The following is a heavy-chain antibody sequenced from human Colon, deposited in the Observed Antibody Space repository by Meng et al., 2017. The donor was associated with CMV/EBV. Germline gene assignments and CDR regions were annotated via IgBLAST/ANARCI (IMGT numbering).Heavy chain of an antibody. D-gene: IGHD4-11*01. CDR3: ARDNSHWSKDF. CDR1: GYQFKFSS. Sequence: SCKPSGYQFKFSSMHWVRQAPGQGPEWMGIFDPRGDSTSYAWKFQGRLTLSEDRSTSSMYMELRSLRSEDTAVYYCARDNSHWSKDFWGQGTLVTVSS. J-gene: IGHJ4*02. CDR2: FDPRGDST. V-gene: IGHV1-46*02.